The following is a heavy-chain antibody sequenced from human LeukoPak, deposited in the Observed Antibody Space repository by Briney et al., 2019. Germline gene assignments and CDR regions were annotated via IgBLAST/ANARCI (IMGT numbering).Heavy chain of an antibody. CDR1: GFTFGGYA. V-gene: IGHV3-49*04. CDR3: TGTTVTTVDYFDY. Sequence: GGSLRLSCTASGFTFGGYAMSWVRQAPGKGLEWVGVISSKGYGRSTAYAATVKGRFTISRDDSKSIAYLQMNSLKTEDTAVYDCTGTTVTTVDYFDYWGQGTLVTVSS. CDR2: ISSKGYGRST. J-gene: IGHJ4*02. D-gene: IGHD4-17*01.